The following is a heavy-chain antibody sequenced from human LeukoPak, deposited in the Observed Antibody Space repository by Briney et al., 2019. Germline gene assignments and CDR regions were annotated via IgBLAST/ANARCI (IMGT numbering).Heavy chain of an antibody. CDR1: GGSISNSRYY. J-gene: IGHJ3*02. CDR2: IYYSGST. V-gene: IGHV4-39*07. D-gene: IGHD3-3*01. Sequence: SETLSLTCTVSGGSISNSRYYWGWIRQPPGKGLECIGTIYYSGSTYYNPSLKSRVTISVDTSKNQFSLKLSSVTAADTAVYYCARIGDFAAMGKYAFDIWGQGTMVTVSS. CDR3: ARIGDFAAMGKYAFDI.